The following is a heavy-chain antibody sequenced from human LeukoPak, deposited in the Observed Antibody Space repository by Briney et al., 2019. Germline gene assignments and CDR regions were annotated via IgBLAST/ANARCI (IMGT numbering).Heavy chain of an antibody. CDR1: GGSISSGGYY. J-gene: IGHJ4*02. Sequence: SETLSLTCTVSGGSISSGGYYWSWIRQHPGKGLEWIGYIYYSGSTYYNPSLKSRVTISVDTSKNQFSLKPSSVTAADTAVYYCARMHIVVVTAIRGRYYFDYWGQGTLVTASS. D-gene: IGHD2-21*02. CDR3: ARMHIVVVTAIRGRYYFDY. CDR2: IYYSGST. V-gene: IGHV4-31*03.